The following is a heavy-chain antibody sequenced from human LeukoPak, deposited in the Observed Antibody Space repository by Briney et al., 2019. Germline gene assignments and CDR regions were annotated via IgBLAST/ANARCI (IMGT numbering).Heavy chain of an antibody. J-gene: IGHJ4*02. CDR3: ASESYDSSGVFDY. V-gene: IGHV3-11*01. CDR2: ISSSGSTI. D-gene: IGHD3-22*01. CDR1: GFTFSDYY. Sequence: GGSLRLSCAASGFTFSDYYTSWIRQAPGKGLEWVSYISSSGSTIYYTDSVKGRFTISRDDAKNSLYLQMNSLRAEDTAVYYCASESYDSSGVFDYWGQGTLVTVSS.